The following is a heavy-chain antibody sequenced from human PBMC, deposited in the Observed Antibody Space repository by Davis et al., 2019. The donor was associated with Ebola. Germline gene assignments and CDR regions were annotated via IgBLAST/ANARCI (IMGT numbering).Heavy chain of an antibody. D-gene: IGHD5/OR15-5a*01. J-gene: IGHJ4*02. CDR2: ISNSGSTM. V-gene: IGHV3-11*01. CDR1: GFTFSDYY. Sequence: GESLKISCAASGFTFSDYYMSWIRQAPGKGLEWVSYISNSGSTMYYADSLKGRFTISRDNAKNSLYLQMNSLRAEDTAVYYCASRVWRSDYWGQGTLVTVSS. CDR3: ASRVWRSDY.